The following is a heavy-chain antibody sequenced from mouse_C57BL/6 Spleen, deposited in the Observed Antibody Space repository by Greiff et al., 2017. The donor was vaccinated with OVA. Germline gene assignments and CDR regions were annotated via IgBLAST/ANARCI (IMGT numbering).Heavy chain of an antibody. Sequence: VQLQQSGAELVMPGASVKLSCKASGYTFTSYWMHWVKQRPGQGLEWIGEIDPSDSYTNYNQKFKGKSTLTVDKSSSTAYMQLSSLTSEDSAVYYCARNGYYGAWFAYWGQGTLVTVSA. CDR1: GYTFTSYW. D-gene: IGHD2-3*01. J-gene: IGHJ3*01. CDR3: ARNGYYGAWFAY. V-gene: IGHV1-69*01. CDR2: IDPSDSYT.